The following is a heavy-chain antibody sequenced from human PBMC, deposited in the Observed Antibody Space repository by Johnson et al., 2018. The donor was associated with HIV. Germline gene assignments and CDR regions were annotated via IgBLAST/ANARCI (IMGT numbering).Heavy chain of an antibody. CDR2: ISYDGSNK. CDR3: ARDITAARPSAFDI. D-gene: IGHD6-6*01. V-gene: IGHV3-30*04. J-gene: IGHJ3*02. CDR1: GFTFSSYA. Sequence: QMLLVESGGGVVQPGRSLRLSCAASGFTFSSYAMHWVRQAPGKGLDWVAVISYDGSNKYYADSVKGRFTISRDNSKNTLYLQMNSLRAEDTAVYYCARDITAARPSAFDIWGQGTMVTVSS.